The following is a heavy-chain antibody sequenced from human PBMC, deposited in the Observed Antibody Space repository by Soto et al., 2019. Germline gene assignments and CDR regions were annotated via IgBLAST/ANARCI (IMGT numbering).Heavy chain of an antibody. Sequence: QVQLVQSGAEVKKPGASVKVSCKASGYTCTSYYMHWVRKAPGQGLEWMGIINPSGGSTSYAQKVQGRVTMTRDPSTSTFYMELSSLRSEDTAVYCCARTYDYGSGSPKKTPYVDYWGQGTLVTVSS. J-gene: IGHJ4*02. V-gene: IGHV1-46*01. D-gene: IGHD3-10*01. CDR1: GYTCTSYY. CDR3: ARTYDYGSGSPKKTPYVDY. CDR2: INPSGGST.